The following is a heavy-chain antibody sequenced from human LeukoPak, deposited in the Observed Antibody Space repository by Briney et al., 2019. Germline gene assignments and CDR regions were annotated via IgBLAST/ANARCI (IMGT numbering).Heavy chain of an antibody. CDR1: GGSISSSSYY. CDR2: TYYVGST. J-gene: IGHJ4*02. Sequence: KPSETLSLTCTVSGGSISSSSYYLDWIRQPPGKGLEWIGSTYYVGSTYYNPSLKSRVTVSVDTSKNQFSLKLSSVTAADTAVYYCAARSPYLGGHGADFWGQGTMVTVSS. CDR3: AARSPYLGGHGADF. D-gene: IGHD3-16*01. V-gene: IGHV4-39*01.